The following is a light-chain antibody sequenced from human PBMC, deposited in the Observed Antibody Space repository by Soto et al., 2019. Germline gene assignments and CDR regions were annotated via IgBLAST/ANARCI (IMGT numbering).Light chain of an antibody. V-gene: IGKV3-20*01. J-gene: IGKJ4*01. CDR3: QQYTKSPLT. Sequence: DIVLTQFPGTLSLSPGERATHSCRASQSLTRNYLAWYQQKVGQAPRLLIYGANTRAAGIPDRFSGSGSGTDFTLTISRLEPEDFAVYYCQQYTKSPLTFGGGTKVDIK. CDR1: QSLTRNY. CDR2: GAN.